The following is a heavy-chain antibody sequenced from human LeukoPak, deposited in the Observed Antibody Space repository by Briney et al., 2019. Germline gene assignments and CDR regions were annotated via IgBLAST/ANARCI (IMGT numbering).Heavy chain of an antibody. J-gene: IGHJ5*02. D-gene: IGHD2/OR15-2a*01. CDR2: VYYNGDT. Sequence: SETLPLTCTVSGGSISSSGSYWAWIPQPPGKGLEWIANVYYNGDTYCNSSLYSRVTISADTSKNQFSLNLRSVTAADTAVYYCARLLSPGWFDPWGQGTLVTVSS. CDR1: GGSISSSGSY. CDR3: ARLLSPGWFDP. V-gene: IGHV4-39*01.